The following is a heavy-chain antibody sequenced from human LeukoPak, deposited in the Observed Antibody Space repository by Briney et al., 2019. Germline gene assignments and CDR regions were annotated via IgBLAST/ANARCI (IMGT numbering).Heavy chain of an antibody. CDR3: AGGNAMDV. CDR2: IKKDGSGI. CDR1: GFPFSNSW. V-gene: IGHV3-7*03. J-gene: IGHJ6*04. Sequence: QAGGSLRLSCAVSGFPFSNSWMYWVRQAPGKGLEGVANIKKDGSGISYVESVKGRFIISRDNPRNSLYLQMNSLKVEDTAVYFCAGGNAMDVWGKGTAVTVYS.